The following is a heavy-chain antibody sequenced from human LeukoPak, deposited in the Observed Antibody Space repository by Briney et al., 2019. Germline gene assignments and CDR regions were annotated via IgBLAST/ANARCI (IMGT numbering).Heavy chain of an antibody. CDR1: GGSISNSYHY. V-gene: IGHV4-39*07. J-gene: IGHJ3*02. D-gene: IGHD3-9*01. Sequence: SETLSLTCTVSGGSISNSYHYWGWFRQPPGKGLEWIASIYYSGSTYYNPSLKSRVTISVDTSKNQFSLKLSSVTAADTAVYYCARGYYDILTGPYDAFDIWGQGTMVTVSS. CDR3: ARGYYDILTGPYDAFDI. CDR2: IYYSGST.